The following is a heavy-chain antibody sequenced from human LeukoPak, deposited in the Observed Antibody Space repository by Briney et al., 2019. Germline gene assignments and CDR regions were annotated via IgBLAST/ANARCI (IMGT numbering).Heavy chain of an antibody. Sequence: GSLRLSCAASGFTFSSYAMSWVRQAPGKGLEWVSDIRGNGDKTYYVDSVKGRFTISRDNSKNTLYLQMNSLRAGDTAVYYCAKHSVTAVTAFFDFWGQGTPVTVSS. CDR3: AKHSVTAVTAFFDF. J-gene: IGHJ4*02. V-gene: IGHV3-23*01. D-gene: IGHD2-21*02. CDR1: GFTFSSYA. CDR2: IRGNGDKT.